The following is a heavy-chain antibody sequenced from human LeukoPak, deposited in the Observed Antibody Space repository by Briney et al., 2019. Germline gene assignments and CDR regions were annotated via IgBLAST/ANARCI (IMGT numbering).Heavy chain of an antibody. J-gene: IGHJ4*02. D-gene: IGHD3-10*01. V-gene: IGHV4-34*01. CDR3: ARGRKPNYYGSGSYGY. CDR2: IYHSGST. Sequence: SETLSLTCAVYGGSFSGDYWSWIRQPPGKGLEWIGEIYHSGSTNYNPSLKSRVTISVDTSKNQFSLKLSSVTAADTAVYYCARGRKPNYYGSGSYGYWGQGTLVSVSS. CDR1: GGSFSGDY.